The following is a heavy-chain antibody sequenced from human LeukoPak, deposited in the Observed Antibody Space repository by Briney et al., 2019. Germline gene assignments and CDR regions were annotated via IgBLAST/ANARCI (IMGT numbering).Heavy chain of an antibody. J-gene: IGHJ4*02. CDR1: GFTFSSYS. CDR3: ARDYRSDTAMVTADY. D-gene: IGHD5-18*01. CDR2: ISSSSSYI. V-gene: IGHV3-21*01. Sequence: PGGSLRLSCAASGFTFSSYSMNWVRQAPGKGLEWVSSISSSSSYIYYADSVKGRFTISRDNAKNSLYLQMNSLRAEDTAVYYCARDYRSDTAMVTADYWGQGTLVTVSS.